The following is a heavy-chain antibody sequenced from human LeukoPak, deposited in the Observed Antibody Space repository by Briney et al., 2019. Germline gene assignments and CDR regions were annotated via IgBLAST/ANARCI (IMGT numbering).Heavy chain of an antibody. CDR1: GFTFSSYG. D-gene: IGHD6-19*01. V-gene: IGHV3-30*18. CDR3: AKDSPLTTYTSGWSSNSFDY. Sequence: GRSPRLSCAASGFTFSSYGMHWVRQAPGKGLEWVAIISYDGSDKYYADSVKGRFTISRDNSKDTLYLQMYSLRAEDTAVYFCAKDSPLTTYTSGWSSNSFDYWGQGTLVAVSS. CDR2: ISYDGSDK. J-gene: IGHJ4*02.